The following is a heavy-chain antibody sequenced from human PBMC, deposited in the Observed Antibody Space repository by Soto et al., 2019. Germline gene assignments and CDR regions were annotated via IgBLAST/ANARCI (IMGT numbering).Heavy chain of an antibody. J-gene: IGHJ6*02. CDR3: ARVTVVPADYGMDV. CDR2: IYYSGST. CDR1: GGSISSYY. Sequence: PSETLSLTCTVSGGSISSYYWSWIRQPPGKGLEWIGYIYYSGSTNYNPSLKSRVTISVDTSKNQFSLKLSSVTAADTAVYYCARVTVVPADYGMDVWGQGTTVTVSS. D-gene: IGHD2-2*01. V-gene: IGHV4-59*01.